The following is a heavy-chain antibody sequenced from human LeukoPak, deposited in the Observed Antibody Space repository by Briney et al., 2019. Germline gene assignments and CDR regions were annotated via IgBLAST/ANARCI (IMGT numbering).Heavy chain of an antibody. V-gene: IGHV1-2*02. J-gene: IGHJ5*02. Sequence: RQAPGXXXXGMGWINANSGGTKYGEKFQGRVTMTRDTSLSTVYLELSGLRYDDSAVYYCAREDFDILTGYGKRHWFDPWGQGTLVTVSS. CDR2: INANSGGT. D-gene: IGHD3-9*01. CDR3: AREDFDILTGYGKRHWFDP.